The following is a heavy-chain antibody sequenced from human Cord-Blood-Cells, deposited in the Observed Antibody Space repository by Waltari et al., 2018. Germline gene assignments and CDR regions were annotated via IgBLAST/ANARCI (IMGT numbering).Heavy chain of an antibody. CDR1: GGSISSHY. CDR2: IYYSGST. J-gene: IGHJ3*02. V-gene: IGHV4-59*11. Sequence: QVQLQEPVPGLVKPSETLSLTCTVSGGSISSHYWSWIRQPPGKGLEWIGYIYYSGSTSHNPPLKSRVPISVDTSKNQFSLKLSSVTAADTAVYYCARGGLAKTYYYDSSGYTDDAFDIWGQGTMVTVSS. D-gene: IGHD3-22*01. CDR3: ARGGLAKTYYYDSSGYTDDAFDI.